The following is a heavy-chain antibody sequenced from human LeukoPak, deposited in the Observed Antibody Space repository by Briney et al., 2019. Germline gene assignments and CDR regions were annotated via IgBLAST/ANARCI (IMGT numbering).Heavy chain of an antibody. D-gene: IGHD5-24*01. V-gene: IGHV3-21*01. CDR1: GFTFSNAW. CDR2: ISSSSIYI. J-gene: IGHJ6*03. CDR3: ARDVREMAHRLYYMDV. Sequence: PGGSLRLSCAASGFTFSNAWMNWVRQAPGKGLEWVSSISSSSIYIYYADSVKGRFTISRDNAKNSLYLQMNSLRAEDTAVYYCARDVREMAHRLYYMDVWGKGTTVTVSS.